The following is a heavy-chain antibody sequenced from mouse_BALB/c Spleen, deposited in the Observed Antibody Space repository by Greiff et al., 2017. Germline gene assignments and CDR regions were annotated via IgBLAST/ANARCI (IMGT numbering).Heavy chain of an antibody. V-gene: IGHV5-4*02. Sequence: EVQLVESGGGLVKPGGSLKLSCAASGFTFSDYYMYWVRQTPEKRLEWVATISDGGSYTYYPDSVKGRFTISRDNAKNNLYLQMSSLKSEDTAMYYCARDSDGVDYWGQGTSVTVSS. CDR1: GFTFSDYY. CDR3: ARDSDGVDY. CDR2: ISDGGSYT. J-gene: IGHJ4*01.